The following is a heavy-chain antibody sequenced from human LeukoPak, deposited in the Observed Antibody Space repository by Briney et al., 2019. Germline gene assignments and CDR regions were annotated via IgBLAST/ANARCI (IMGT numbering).Heavy chain of an antibody. V-gene: IGHV4-34*01. Sequence: SETLSLTCAVYGGSFSGYYWSWIRQPPGKGLEWIGEINHSGSTNYNPSLKSRVTISVDTSKNQFSLKLSSVTAADTAVYYCASHLVYYDSSGSLRDYWGQGTLVTVSS. J-gene: IGHJ4*02. CDR2: INHSGST. CDR3: ASHLVYYDSSGSLRDY. CDR1: GGSFSGYY. D-gene: IGHD3-22*01.